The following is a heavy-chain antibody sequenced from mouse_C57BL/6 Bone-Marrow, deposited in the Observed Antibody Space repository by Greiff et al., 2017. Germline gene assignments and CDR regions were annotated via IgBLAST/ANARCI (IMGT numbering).Heavy chain of an antibody. J-gene: IGHJ4*01. CDR2: INPNNGGT. Sequence: EVQLQQSGPELVKPGASVKIPCKASGYTFTDYNMDWVKQSHGKSLEWIGDINPNNGGTNYTQKFKGKATLTVDKSSSTAYMELRSLTSEDTAVYYCARGAQARAMDYWGQGTSVTVSS. CDR3: ARGAQARAMDY. V-gene: IGHV1-18*01. D-gene: IGHD3-2*02. CDR1: GYTFTDYN.